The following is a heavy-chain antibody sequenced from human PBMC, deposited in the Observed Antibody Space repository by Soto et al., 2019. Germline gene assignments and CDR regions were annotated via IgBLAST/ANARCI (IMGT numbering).Heavy chain of an antibody. Sequence: ASVKVSCKASGYTFTSYAMHWVRQAPGQRLEWMGWINAGNGNTKYSQKFQGRVTITRDTSASTAYMELSSLRSEDTAVYYCARDPFGVAALPHFDYWGQGTLVTSPQ. J-gene: IGHJ4*02. CDR2: INAGNGNT. CDR3: ARDPFGVAALPHFDY. V-gene: IGHV1-3*01. CDR1: GYTFTSYA. D-gene: IGHD3-3*01.